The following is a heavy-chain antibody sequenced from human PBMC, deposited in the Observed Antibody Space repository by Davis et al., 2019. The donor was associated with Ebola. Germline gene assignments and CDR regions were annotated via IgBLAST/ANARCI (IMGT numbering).Heavy chain of an antibody. CDR3: AEGGTNNFLGAN. V-gene: IGHV3-53*01. J-gene: IGHJ4*02. CDR1: GFTASSNH. Sequence: PGGSLRLSCAASGFTASSNHMSWVRQAPGKGLEWVSVIYSGGSTYYADSVKGRFTISRDNSKKTLSLQMNSLRAEDKAVVYCAEGGTNNFLGANWGQGTLVTVSS. D-gene: IGHD2-8*01. CDR2: IYSGGST.